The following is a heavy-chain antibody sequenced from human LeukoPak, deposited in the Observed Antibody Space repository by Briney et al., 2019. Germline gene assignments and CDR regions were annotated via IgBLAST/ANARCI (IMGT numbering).Heavy chain of an antibody. Sequence: GGSLRLSCEASGFSFSSFGLHSVRQAPGKGLEWVAFIRYDGNNKYFADSVKGRFSISRDNSKNTVYLQMNSLRPEDTAVVHTGKDTCDYYDISGNYYAGWFDPWGQGTLVTVSS. J-gene: IGHJ5*02. CDR2: IRYDGNNK. CDR1: GFSFSSFG. CDR3: GKDTCDYYDISGNYYAGWFDP. V-gene: IGHV3-30*02. D-gene: IGHD3-22*01.